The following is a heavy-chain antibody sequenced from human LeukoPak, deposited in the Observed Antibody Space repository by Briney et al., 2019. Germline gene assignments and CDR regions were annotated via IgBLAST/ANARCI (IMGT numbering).Heavy chain of an antibody. CDR3: TRVSGGYDMSDY. V-gene: IGHV3-7*03. Sequence: GGSLRLSCAASGFTFSSFWMSWVRQAPGKGLEWVANIRKDGSLQYYVDSVEGRFSISRDNAKNSLYLQMNTLRADDTAVYYCTRVSGGYDMSDYWGQGTLATVSS. CDR1: GFTFSSFW. J-gene: IGHJ4*02. CDR2: IRKDGSLQ. D-gene: IGHD3-9*01.